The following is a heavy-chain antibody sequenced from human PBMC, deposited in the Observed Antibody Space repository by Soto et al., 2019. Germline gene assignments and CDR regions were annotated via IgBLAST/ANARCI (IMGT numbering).Heavy chain of an antibody. J-gene: IGHJ4*02. CDR1: CGSIRSYY. CDR3: ARGIDFES. Sequence: SETLSRTCTVSCGSIRSYYWNCIRQAPCKGLEWIGFIYYTGTNNYNPSLKSRVTISVDKSKNQVSMNLNSVTAADTAVYYCARGIDFESWGQGTIVTVSS. V-gene: IGHV4-59*01. CDR2: IYYTGTN.